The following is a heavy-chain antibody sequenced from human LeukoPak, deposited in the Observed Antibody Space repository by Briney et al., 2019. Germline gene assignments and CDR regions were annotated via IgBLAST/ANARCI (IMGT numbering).Heavy chain of an antibody. J-gene: IGHJ2*01. V-gene: IGHV4-59*01. CDR3: ARGPRWGYSSSWYLGTPAAYWYSDL. CDR1: GGSISSYY. CDR2: IFYSGST. D-gene: IGHD6-13*01. Sequence: PSETLSLTCTVSGGSISSYYWSWIRQPPGKGLEWFGYIFYSGSTNYNPSLKSRVTISLDTSKNQFSLKLSSVTAADTAVYYCARGPRWGYSSSWYLGTPAAYWYSDLWGRGTLVTVSS.